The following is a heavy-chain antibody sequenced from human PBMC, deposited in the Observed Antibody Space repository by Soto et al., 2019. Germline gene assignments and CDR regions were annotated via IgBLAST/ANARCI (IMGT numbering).Heavy chain of an antibody. CDR3: AKDIGIFGDYYGSGGFDY. CDR1: GFTFDDYA. J-gene: IGHJ4*02. CDR2: ISWNSGSI. V-gene: IGHV3-9*01. D-gene: IGHD3-10*01. Sequence: GGSLRLSCAASGFTFDDYAMHWVRQAPGKGLEWVSGISWNSGSIGYADSVKGRFTISRDNAKNSLYLQMNSLRAEDTALYYCAKDIGIFGDYYGSGGFDYWGQGTLVTVSS.